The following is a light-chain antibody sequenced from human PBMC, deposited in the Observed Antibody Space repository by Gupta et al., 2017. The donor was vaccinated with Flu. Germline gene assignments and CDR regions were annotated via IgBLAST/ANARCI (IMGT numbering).Light chain of an antibody. J-gene: IGKJ4*01. CDR2: DAS. V-gene: IGKV3-11*01. CDR1: QSVATY. CDR3: QQRSSWPHT. Sequence: PATLSLSPGERVTLSCRASQSVATYLAWYQHRPGQAPRLLIYDASDRATGIPDRFSGSGSGTDFTLTISSLEPEDFAVYYCQQRSSWPHTFGGGTNVEMK.